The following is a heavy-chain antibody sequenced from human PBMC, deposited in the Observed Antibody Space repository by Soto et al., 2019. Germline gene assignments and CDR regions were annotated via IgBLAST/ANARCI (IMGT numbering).Heavy chain of an antibody. V-gene: IGHV4-59*01. CDR3: TKEAGTIYFDY. J-gene: IGHJ4*02. CDR1: GGSISSYY. D-gene: IGHD6-19*01. CDR2: IYYSGST. Sequence: PSETLSLTCTVSGGSISSYYWSWIRQPPGKGLEWIGYIYYSGSTNYNPSLKSRVTISVDTSKNQFSLKLSSVTAADTALYYCTKEAGTIYFDYWGQGALVTVSS.